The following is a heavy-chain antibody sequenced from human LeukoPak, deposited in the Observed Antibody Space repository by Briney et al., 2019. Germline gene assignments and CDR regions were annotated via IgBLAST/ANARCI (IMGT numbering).Heavy chain of an antibody. CDR3: ARGLPVANRNFDS. D-gene: IGHD5-12*01. J-gene: IGHJ4*02. CDR1: GFTVSSNY. V-gene: IGHV3-53*01. CDR2: LYSGGST. Sequence: WGSLRLSCAASGFTVSSNYMSWVGQAPGKGLEWVSVLYSGGSTYYADSVSGRLIISRDNSKNTLYLQMNSLRAEDTAVYYCARGLPVANRNFDSWGQGTLVTVSS.